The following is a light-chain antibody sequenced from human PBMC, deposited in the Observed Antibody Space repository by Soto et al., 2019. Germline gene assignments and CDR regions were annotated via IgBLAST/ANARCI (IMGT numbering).Light chain of an antibody. V-gene: IGKV3-11*01. CDR3: QQRTISPLT. J-gene: IGKJ4*01. Sequence: EIVLTQSPATLSLSPGERATLSCRASQSVTKYLSWYQQKFGQAPRLLIYDASNRATGIPARFSGSGSGTDFTLTISSLEPEDFAVYYCQQRTISPLTFGGGTKVEIK. CDR2: DAS. CDR1: QSVTKY.